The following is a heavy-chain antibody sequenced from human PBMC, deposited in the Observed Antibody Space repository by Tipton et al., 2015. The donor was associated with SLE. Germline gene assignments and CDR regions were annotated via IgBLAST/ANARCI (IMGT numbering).Heavy chain of an antibody. CDR2: VNHLGTI. CDR1: GGSFSGYY. D-gene: IGHD3-16*01. Sequence: GLVKPSETLSLTCDVNGGSFSGYYWSWIRQSPGKGLEWIGEVNHLGTIYYNASLKSRVTISIDTSKSHSSLKLTSVTAADTAVYYCARMEGMITYGGIAGLWGQGTVVTVSS. CDR3: ARMEGMITYGGIAGL. J-gene: IGHJ4*02. V-gene: IGHV4-34*01.